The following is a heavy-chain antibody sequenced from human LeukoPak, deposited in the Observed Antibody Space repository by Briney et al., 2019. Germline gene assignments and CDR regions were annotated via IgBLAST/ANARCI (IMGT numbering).Heavy chain of an antibody. D-gene: IGHD6-6*01. Sequence: PSQTLSLTCTVSGGSISSGSYYWSWIRQPAGKGLEWIGRICTSGSTNYNPSLKSRVTISVDTSKNQFSLKLSSVTAADTAVYYCASQSSSSGTFDYWGQGTLVTVSS. J-gene: IGHJ4*02. V-gene: IGHV4-61*02. CDR3: ASQSSSSGTFDY. CDR1: GGSISSGSYY. CDR2: ICTSGST.